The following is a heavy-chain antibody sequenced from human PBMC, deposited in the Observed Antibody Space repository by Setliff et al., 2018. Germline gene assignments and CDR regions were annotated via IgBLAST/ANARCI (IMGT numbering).Heavy chain of an antibody. CDR1: GFTFSTYA. D-gene: IGHD3-16*01. J-gene: IGHJ4*02. Sequence: LRLSCAAPGFTFSTYAMSWVRQAPGKGLEWVSSSSSSGNSKYYADSVKGLVTISRDNTKNTVYLQPNSLRAEDAAVYYCAKTYIVATVWGDKAFDYWGQGTLVTVSS. CDR2: SSSSGNSK. V-gene: IGHV3-23*01. CDR3: AKTYIVATVWGDKAFDY.